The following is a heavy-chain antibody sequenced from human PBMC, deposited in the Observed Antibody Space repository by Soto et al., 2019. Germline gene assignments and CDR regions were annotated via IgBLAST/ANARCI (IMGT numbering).Heavy chain of an antibody. CDR2: ISYDGSNK. CDR1: GFTSSSYV. CDR3: ERGDPYYGMDV. Sequence: QVQLVESGGGVVQPGRSLRLSCAASGFTSSSYVMHWVRQAPGKGQEWVAVISYDGSNKHYADSVKGRFTISRDNSRNTLYLQMNSLTGEDTAVYYCERGDPYYGMDVWGQGTTVTVSS. J-gene: IGHJ6*02. V-gene: IGHV3-30*04.